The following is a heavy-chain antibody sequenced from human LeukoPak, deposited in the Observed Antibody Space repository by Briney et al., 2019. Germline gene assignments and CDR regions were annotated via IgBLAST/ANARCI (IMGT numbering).Heavy chain of an antibody. J-gene: IGHJ4*02. CDR3: ARADAHVYFDY. V-gene: IGHV4-30-2*01. Sequence: PSQTLSLTCAVSGGSISSGGYSWSWIRQPPGKGLEWIGYIYHSGSTYYNPSLKSRVTISADRSKNQFSLKLSSVTAADTAVYYCARADAHVYFDYWGQGTLVTVSS. CDR2: IYHSGST. CDR1: GGSISSGGYS.